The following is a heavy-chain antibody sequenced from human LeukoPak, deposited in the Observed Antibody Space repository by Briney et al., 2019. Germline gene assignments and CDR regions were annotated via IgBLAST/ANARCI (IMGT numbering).Heavy chain of an antibody. CDR2: INPNSGGT. J-gene: IGHJ4*02. D-gene: IGHD6-19*01. V-gene: IGHV1-2*02. CDR1: GYTFTGYY. Sequence: GSVKVSCKASGYTFTGYYMHWVRQAPGRGLEWMGWINPNSGGTNYAQKFQGRVTMTRDTSISTAYMELSRLRSDDTAVYYCARVGIAVRGLDYWGQGTLVTVSS. CDR3: ARVGIAVRGLDY.